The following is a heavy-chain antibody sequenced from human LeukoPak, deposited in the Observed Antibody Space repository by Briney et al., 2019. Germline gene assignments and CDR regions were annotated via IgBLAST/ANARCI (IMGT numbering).Heavy chain of an antibody. Sequence: GGSLRLSCAASGFPISTNYMSWVRQAPGKGPEWVSIIYSGGNTFYADSVKGRFTISRDSSKNTLFLQMISLRAEDTAVYYCARGNGPHHFNWFDPWGRGTLVTVSS. J-gene: IGHJ5*02. V-gene: IGHV3-53*01. CDR1: GFPISTNY. CDR3: ARGNGPHHFNWFDP. D-gene: IGHD1-1*01. CDR2: IYSGGNT.